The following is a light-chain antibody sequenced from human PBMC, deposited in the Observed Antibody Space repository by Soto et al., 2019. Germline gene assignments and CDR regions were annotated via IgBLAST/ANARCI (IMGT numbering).Light chain of an antibody. V-gene: IGKV4-1*01. CDR2: WAS. CDR3: QQYYRPWT. Sequence: DIVMTQSPDSLAVSLGERATINCKSSQSVLYSSNNKNYLAWCQQKPGQPPKLLIYWASTRESGFPDRFSGSGSGTVFTLTISRLQAEDVAVYYCQQYYRPWTFGQGTKVEIK. J-gene: IGKJ1*01. CDR1: QSVLYSSNNKNY.